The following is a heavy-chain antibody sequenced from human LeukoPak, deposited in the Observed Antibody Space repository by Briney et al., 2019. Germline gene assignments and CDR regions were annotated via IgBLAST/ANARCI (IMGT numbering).Heavy chain of an antibody. CDR2: ISYDGSDK. CDR1: GFTFSSYG. Sequence: PGRSLRLSCAASGFTFSSYGMHWVRQAPGEGLEWVAVISYDGSDKYYADSVKGRFTISRDNSKNTLYLQMNSLRAEDTAVYFCAKDDYYDSSGDPNWFDPWGQGTLVTVSS. CDR3: AKDDYYDSSGDPNWFDP. D-gene: IGHD3-22*01. V-gene: IGHV3-30*18. J-gene: IGHJ5*02.